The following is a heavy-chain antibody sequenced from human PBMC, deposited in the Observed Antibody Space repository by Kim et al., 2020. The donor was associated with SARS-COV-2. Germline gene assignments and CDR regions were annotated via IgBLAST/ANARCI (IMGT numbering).Heavy chain of an antibody. J-gene: IGHJ2*01. V-gene: IGHV3-11*01. CDR1: GFTFSDYF. CDR3: AREVGADWYFDL. Sequence: GGSLRLSCTASGFTFSDYFMSWIRQAPGKGLEWVSHITATGYTISYAASVKGRFTISRDNAKNSLYLQMSSLRAEDTALYYCAREVGADWYFDLLGRGTL. D-gene: IGHD1-26*01. CDR2: ITATGYTI.